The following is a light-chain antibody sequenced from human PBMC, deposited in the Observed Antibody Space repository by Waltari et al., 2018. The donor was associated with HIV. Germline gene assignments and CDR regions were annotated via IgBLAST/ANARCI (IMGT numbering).Light chain of an antibody. V-gene: IGKV1-6*01. CDR3: MHDYNYPRT. CDR1: QDIGND. Sequence: AIQMTQSPPSLSASVGGRVTITCRASQDIGNDLGWYQQQPGKPPKLLIYSASRLQSGVASRFSGSGSGTDFTLTISGLRPEDFATYYCMHDYNYPRTFGRGTRLEIK. CDR2: SAS. J-gene: IGKJ4*02.